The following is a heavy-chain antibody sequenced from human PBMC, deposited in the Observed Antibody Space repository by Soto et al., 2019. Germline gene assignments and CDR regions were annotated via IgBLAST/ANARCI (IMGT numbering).Heavy chain of an antibody. V-gene: IGHV4-38-2*02. D-gene: IGHD6-13*01. Sequence: KPSETLSLTCAVSGYSISSGYYWGWIRQPPGKGLEWIGSIYHSGSTYYNPSLKSRVTISVDTSKNQFSLKLSSVTAADTAVYYCAREARYSSSWLDYWGQGTLVTVSS. CDR3: AREARYSSSWLDY. CDR2: IYHSGST. J-gene: IGHJ4*02. CDR1: GYSISSGYY.